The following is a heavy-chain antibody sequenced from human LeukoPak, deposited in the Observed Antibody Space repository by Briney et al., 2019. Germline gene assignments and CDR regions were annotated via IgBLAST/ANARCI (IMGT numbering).Heavy chain of an antibody. CDR2: IKQDGSEK. CDR1: GFPFSSYW. Sequence: PGGSLRLSCAASGFPFSSYWMSWVRQAPGKGLEWVANIKQDGSEKYYVDSVKGRFTISRDNAKNSLYLQMNSLRAEDTAVYYCARGYYFDYWGQGTLVTVSS. CDR3: ARGYYFDY. V-gene: IGHV3-7*04. J-gene: IGHJ4*02.